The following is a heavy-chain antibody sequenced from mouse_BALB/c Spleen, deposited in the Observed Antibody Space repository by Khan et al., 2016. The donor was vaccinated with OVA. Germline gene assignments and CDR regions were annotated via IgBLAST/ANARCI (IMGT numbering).Heavy chain of an antibody. V-gene: IGHV1-5*01. D-gene: IGHD3-1*01. CDR1: GYTFTSYW. J-gene: IGHJ3*01. CDR2: IYPGNSDT. Sequence: EVQLQQSGTVLARPGPSVKMSCTASGYTFTSYWMHWVKQRPGPGLEWIGAIYPGNSDTTYNQKFKGKAKLTAVTSTSTAFMELSSRTKEDSAVYYCTRWGYWFADWGQETLVTVSA. CDR3: TRWGYWFAD.